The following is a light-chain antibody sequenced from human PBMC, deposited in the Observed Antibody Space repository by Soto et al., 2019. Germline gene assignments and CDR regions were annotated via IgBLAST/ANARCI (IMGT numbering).Light chain of an antibody. V-gene: IGKV3-20*01. Sequence: EIVLTQSPGTLSLSPGERASLSCRASQSVSSNYLAWFQQKPGQAPRLFIYGASSRATGIPDRFIGSGSGTHFTLTISRLEPEDFALYYCQQYGSSPRISFGQGTRLEIK. J-gene: IGKJ5*01. CDR2: GAS. CDR1: QSVSSNY. CDR3: QQYGSSPRIS.